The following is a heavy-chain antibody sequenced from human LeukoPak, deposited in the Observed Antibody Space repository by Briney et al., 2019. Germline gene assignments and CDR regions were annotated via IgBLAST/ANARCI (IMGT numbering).Heavy chain of an antibody. CDR1: GFTFSSYG. CDR3: GRGYYLDYYYYYTDV. D-gene: IGHD3-22*01. J-gene: IGHJ6*03. CDR2: INWNGGNT. V-gene: IGHV3-20*04. Sequence: GGSLRLSCGASGFTFSSYGMHWVRQAPGKGLEWVSGINWNGGNTGYVDSVKGRFTISRDNAKNPLYLQMNSLRAEDTALYYCGRGYYLDYYYYYTDVWGKGTTVTVSS.